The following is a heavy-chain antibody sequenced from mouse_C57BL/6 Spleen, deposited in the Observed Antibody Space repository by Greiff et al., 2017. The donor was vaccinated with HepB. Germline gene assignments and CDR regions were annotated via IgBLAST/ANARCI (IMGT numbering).Heavy chain of an antibody. CDR2: IYPGSGNT. V-gene: IGHV1-76*01. CDR1: GYTFTDYY. CDR3: AVYHY. Sequence: VQLQESGAELVRPGASVKLSCKASGYTFTDYYINWVKQRPGQGLEWIARIYPGSGNTYYNEKFKGKATLTAEKSSSTAYMQLSSLTSEDSAVYFCAVYHYWGQGTLVTVSA. J-gene: IGHJ3*01.